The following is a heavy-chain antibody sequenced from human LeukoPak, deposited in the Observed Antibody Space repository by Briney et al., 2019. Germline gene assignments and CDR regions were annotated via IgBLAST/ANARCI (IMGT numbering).Heavy chain of an antibody. CDR2: INHSGST. CDR3: ARGRYLPLYFDY. V-gene: IGHV4-34*01. Sequence: SETLSLTCAVYGGSFSGYYWSWIRQPPGKGLEWIGEINHSGSTNYNPSLKSRTTISVDTSKNQFFLKLSSVTAADTAVYYCARGRYLPLYFDYWGQGTLVTVSS. D-gene: IGHD3-16*02. CDR1: GGSFSGYY. J-gene: IGHJ4*02.